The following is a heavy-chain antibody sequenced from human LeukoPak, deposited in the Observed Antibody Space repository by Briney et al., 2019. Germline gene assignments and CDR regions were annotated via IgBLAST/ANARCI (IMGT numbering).Heavy chain of an antibody. CDR2: IIPIFGTA. CDR1: GGTFSSYA. Sequence: SVKVSCKASGGTFSSYAISWVRQAPGQGLEWMGGIIPIFGTANYAQKFQGRVTITADESTSTAYMELSSLRSEDTAVYYCARGQRGLIVHEQGISDYWGQGTLVTVSS. V-gene: IGHV1-69*01. CDR3: ARGQRGLIVHEQGISDY. D-gene: IGHD3-16*01. J-gene: IGHJ4*02.